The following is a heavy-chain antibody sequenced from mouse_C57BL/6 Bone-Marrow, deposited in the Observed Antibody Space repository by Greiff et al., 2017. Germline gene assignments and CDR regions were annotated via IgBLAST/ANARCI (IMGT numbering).Heavy chain of an antibody. CDR1: GYAFSSYW. CDR2: IYPGDGDT. D-gene: IGHD4-1*01. CDR3: ARDWDYFDD. V-gene: IGHV1-80*01. J-gene: IGHJ2*01. Sequence: VQRVESGAELVKPGASVKISCKASGYAFSSYWMNWVKQRPGKGLEWIGEIYPGDGDTNYNGKFKGKATLTVAKSSSTAYMQLSSLTSEDSAVYYCARDWDYFDDWGQGTTLTVSS.